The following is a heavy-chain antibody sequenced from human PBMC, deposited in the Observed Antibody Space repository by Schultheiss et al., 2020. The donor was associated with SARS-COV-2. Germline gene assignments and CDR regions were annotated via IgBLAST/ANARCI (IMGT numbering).Heavy chain of an antibody. CDR1: GSSISGYF. V-gene: IGHV4-59*01. CDR3: ARATRVESLFSVRGGSFDF. J-gene: IGHJ4*02. D-gene: IGHD5-24*01. Sequence: SETLSLTCTVSGSSISGYFWTWIRQPPGKGLEQMGNIYYTGITKYSSSLKSRVTISIDTSKNQFSLKLGSVTAADTAVYFCARATRVESLFSVRGGSFDFWGRGALVTVSS. CDR2: IYYTGIT.